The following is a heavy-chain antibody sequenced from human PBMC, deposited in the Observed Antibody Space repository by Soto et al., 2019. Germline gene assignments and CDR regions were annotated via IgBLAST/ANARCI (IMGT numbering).Heavy chain of an antibody. D-gene: IGHD6-6*01. CDR2: ISSSSSYI. CDR3: ARDPGISSSSFFDY. V-gene: IGHV3-21*01. CDR1: GFTFSSYS. Sequence: TGGSLRLSCAASGFTFSSYSMNWVRQAPGKGLEWVSSISSSSSYIYYADSVKGRFTISRDNAKNSLYLQMNSLRAEDTAVCYCARDPGISSSSFFDYWGQGTLVTVSS. J-gene: IGHJ4*02.